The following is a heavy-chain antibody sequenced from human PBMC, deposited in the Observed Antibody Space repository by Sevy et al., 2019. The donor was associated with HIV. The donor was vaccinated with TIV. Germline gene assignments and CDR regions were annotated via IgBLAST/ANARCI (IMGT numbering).Heavy chain of an antibody. J-gene: IGHJ6*03. CDR1: GFTFGGSA. CDR3: TRIQYSSGWYSSHYMDV. CDR2: IRIKANSYAT. Sequence: GESLKISCAASGFTFGGSAMHWVRQASGKGLEWVGRIRIKANSYATAYAASVKGRFTISRDDSKNTAYLQMNSLKTEDTAVYYCTRIQYSSGWYSSHYMDVWGKGTTVTVSS. V-gene: IGHV3-73*01. D-gene: IGHD6-19*01.